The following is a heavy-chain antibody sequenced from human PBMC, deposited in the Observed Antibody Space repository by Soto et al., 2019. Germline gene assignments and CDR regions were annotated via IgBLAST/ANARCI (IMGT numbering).Heavy chain of an antibody. V-gene: IGHV1-3*01. CDR3: ASVGAYYNILTGYSPHFDY. Sequence: ASVKVSCKASGYTFTSYAMNWVRQAPGQRLEWMGWINAGNGNTKYSQKFQGRVTITRDTSASTAYMELSSLTSEDTAVYYCASVGAYYNILTGYSPHFDYWGQGTLVTVSS. J-gene: IGHJ4*02. D-gene: IGHD3-9*01. CDR2: INAGNGNT. CDR1: GYTFTSYA.